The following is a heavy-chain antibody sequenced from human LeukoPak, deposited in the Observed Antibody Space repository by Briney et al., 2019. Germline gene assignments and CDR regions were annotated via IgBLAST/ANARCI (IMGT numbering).Heavy chain of an antibody. Sequence: SGPTLVNSTQTLTLTCTFSGFSLSTRGVGVGWIRQPPGKALEWLALIYWDDDKRYSPSLKSRLTITKDTSKNQVVLTMTNMDPVDTATYYCAHRRAVSGFLEWLFDAFDIWGQGSMVTVSS. CDR2: IYWDDDK. J-gene: IGHJ3*02. CDR3: AHRRAVSGFLEWLFDAFDI. D-gene: IGHD3-3*01. V-gene: IGHV2-5*02. CDR1: GFSLSTRGVG.